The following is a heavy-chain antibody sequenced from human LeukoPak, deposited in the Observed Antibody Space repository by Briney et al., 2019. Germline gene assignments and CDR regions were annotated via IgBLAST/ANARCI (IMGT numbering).Heavy chain of an antibody. CDR2: ISSSGSTI. J-gene: IGHJ3*02. CDR1: GFTFSSYS. CDR3: ARGRRATVTTRVDAFDI. D-gene: IGHD4-17*01. V-gene: IGHV3-48*01. Sequence: PGGSLRLSRVACGFTFSSYSTNGVRPAPGRGLEGVSYISSSGSTIYYADSVKGRFTISRDKDKNSMYLQMNSLRAEDTAVYYCARGRRATVTTRVDAFDIWGQGTMVTVSS.